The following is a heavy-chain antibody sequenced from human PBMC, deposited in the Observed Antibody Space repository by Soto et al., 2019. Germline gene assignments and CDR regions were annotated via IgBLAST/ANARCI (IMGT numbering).Heavy chain of an antibody. J-gene: IGHJ3*02. CDR3: ARRDDSETFDI. CDR1: GLSVSSNY. CDR2: IYRGGGT. D-gene: IGHD5-18*01. V-gene: IGHV3-53*01. Sequence: SGGSLRLSCAAYGLSVSSNYMTWVRQAPGKGLEWVSIIYRGGGTYHADTVKGRSIISRDESQNTVYLQMNSLTAGDTAVYYCARRDDSETFDIWDQGTMVTVSS.